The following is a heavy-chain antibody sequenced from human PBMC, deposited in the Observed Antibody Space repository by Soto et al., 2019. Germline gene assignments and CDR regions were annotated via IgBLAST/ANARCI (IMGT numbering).Heavy chain of an antibody. D-gene: IGHD3-10*01. CDR2: ISSHSGSTI. J-gene: IGHJ6*02. CDR1: GFTFSNYA. V-gene: IGHV3-48*03. CDR3: VRVTTGSYYRSYYYGMDV. Sequence: PGGSLRLSCASSGFTFSNYAMNWVRQAPGKGLEWVSYISSHSGSTIHYADSVKGGFTSSRDNAENYLYLQMNSLRDEDTAVYYCVRVTTGSYYRSYYYGMDVWGQGTTVTVSS.